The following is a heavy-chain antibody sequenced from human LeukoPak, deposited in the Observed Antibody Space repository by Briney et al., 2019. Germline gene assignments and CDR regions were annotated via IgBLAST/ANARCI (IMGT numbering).Heavy chain of an antibody. CDR2: IKSKTDGGTT. CDR3: TTDPDIVVVPASHYFDY. Sequence: GGSLRLSCAASGFTFSNAWMSWVRQAPGKGLEWVGRIKSKTDGGTTDYAAPVKGRFTIPRDDSKNTLYLQMNSLKTEDTAVYYCTTDPDIVVVPASHYFDYWGQGTLVTVSS. D-gene: IGHD2-2*01. V-gene: IGHV3-15*01. J-gene: IGHJ4*02. CDR1: GFTFSNAW.